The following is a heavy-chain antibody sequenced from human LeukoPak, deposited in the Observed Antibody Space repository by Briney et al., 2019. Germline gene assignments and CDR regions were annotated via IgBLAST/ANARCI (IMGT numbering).Heavy chain of an antibody. J-gene: IGHJ4*02. CDR2: IYSGGST. D-gene: IGHD4-17*01. CDR1: GFTVSSNY. V-gene: IGHV3-53*01. Sequence: PGGSLRLSCAASGFTVSSNYMSWVRQAPGEGLEWVSVIYSGGSTYYADSVKGRFTISRDNSKNTLYLQMNSLRAEDTAVYYCARDYRGDYEVEYFDYWGQGTLVTVSS. CDR3: ARDYRGDYEVEYFDY.